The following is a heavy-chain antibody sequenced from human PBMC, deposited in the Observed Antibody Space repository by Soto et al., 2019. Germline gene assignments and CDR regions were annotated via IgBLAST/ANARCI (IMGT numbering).Heavy chain of an antibody. CDR1: GYTFTSYD. D-gene: IGHD6-13*01. Sequence: QVQLVQSGAGVKKPGASVKVSCKASGYTFTSYDINWVRQATGQGLEWMGWMNPNSGNTGYAQKFQGRVTMTRNTAIRTAYMELSSLRSEDTAVYYCASPLVYSSSWYGYYYYGMDVWGQGTTVTVSS. CDR2: MNPNSGNT. J-gene: IGHJ6*02. CDR3: ASPLVYSSSWYGYYYYGMDV. V-gene: IGHV1-8*01.